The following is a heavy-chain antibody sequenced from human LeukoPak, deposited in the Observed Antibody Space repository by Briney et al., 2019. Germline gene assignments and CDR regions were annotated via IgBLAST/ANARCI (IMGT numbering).Heavy chain of an antibody. J-gene: IGHJ4*02. D-gene: IGHD6-19*01. CDR1: GGSISSGGYY. V-gene: IGHV4-61*08. CDR2: IYTSGST. CDR3: AGGGWYFVY. Sequence: SETLSLTCTVSGGSISSGGYYWSWIRQPPGKGLGWIGYIYTSGSTYYNPSLKSRVTISVDTSNNQFSLKLSSVTAADTAVYYCAGGGWYFVYWGQGTLVTVSS.